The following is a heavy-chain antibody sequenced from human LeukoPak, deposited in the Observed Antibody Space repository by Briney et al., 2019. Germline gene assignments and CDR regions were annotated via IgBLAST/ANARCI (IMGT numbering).Heavy chain of an antibody. D-gene: IGHD4-11*01. V-gene: IGHV1-2*02. CDR3: VAVTYTNYDDFDY. CDR1: GYTFTGNY. CDR2: IFPNSGGT. Sequence: GASVKVSCKASGYTFTGNYMHWVRQAPGQGLEWMGWIFPNSGGTEYALKFQGRVTRTRDTSISTAYMELSSLRSDDTAVYYCVAVTYTNYDDFDYWGQGTLVTVSS. J-gene: IGHJ4*02.